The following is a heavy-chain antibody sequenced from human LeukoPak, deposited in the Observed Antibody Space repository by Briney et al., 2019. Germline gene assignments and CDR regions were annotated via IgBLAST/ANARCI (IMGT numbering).Heavy chain of an antibody. CDR3: ARRVFGVVQYYYYYYMDV. J-gene: IGHJ6*03. V-gene: IGHV4-4*07. CDR2: VYPSGST. Sequence: SETLSLTCTVSGGSISSYYWNWIRQPAGEGLEWIGRVYPSGSTNYNPSLKSRVTLSIDTSKNQFSLKLSSVTAADTAVYYCARRVFGVVQYYYYYYMDVWGKGTTVTVSS. CDR1: GGSISSYY. D-gene: IGHD3-3*01.